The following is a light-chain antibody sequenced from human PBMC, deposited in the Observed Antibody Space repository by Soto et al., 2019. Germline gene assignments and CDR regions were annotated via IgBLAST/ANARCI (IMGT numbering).Light chain of an antibody. CDR3: QQYGSSLLT. CDR2: GAS. Sequence: IVLTQSPGTLSLSPGERATLSCRASQSVTSSYLGWYQQKPGQAPRLLIYGASTRATGIPDRFSGSGSGTDFTLTISRLGPEDFAVYYCQQYGSSLLTFGGGTKVEIK. J-gene: IGKJ4*01. CDR1: QSVTSSY. V-gene: IGKV3-20*01.